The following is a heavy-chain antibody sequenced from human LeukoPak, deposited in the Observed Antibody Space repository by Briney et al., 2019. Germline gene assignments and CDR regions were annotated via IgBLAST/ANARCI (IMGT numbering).Heavy chain of an antibody. Sequence: PGGSLRLSCAASGFTFSNYAMHWVRQAPGKGLEWVAVISYDGSNKYYVDSVKGRFTISRDNSKNTLYLQMNSLRAEDTAVYYCARDQRGFRNGLPYYYYYGMDVWGQGTTVTVSS. J-gene: IGHJ6*02. V-gene: IGHV3-30-3*01. CDR2: ISYDGSNK. CDR3: ARDQRGFRNGLPYYYYYGMDV. D-gene: IGHD5-18*01. CDR1: GFTFSNYA.